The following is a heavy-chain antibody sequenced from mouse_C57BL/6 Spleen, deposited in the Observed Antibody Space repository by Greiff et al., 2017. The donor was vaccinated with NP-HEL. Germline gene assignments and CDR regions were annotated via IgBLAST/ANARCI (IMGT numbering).Heavy chain of an antibody. CDR3: ARHYGSSLFAY. Sequence: QVQLKQSGAELMKPGASVKLSCKATGYTFTGYWIEWVKQRPGHGLEWIGEILPGSGSTNYNEKFKGKATLTADTSSNTAYMQLSSLTTEDSAIYYCARHYGSSLFAYWGQGTLGTVSA. CDR2: ILPGSGST. V-gene: IGHV1-9*01. D-gene: IGHD1-1*01. CDR1: GYTFTGYW. J-gene: IGHJ3*01.